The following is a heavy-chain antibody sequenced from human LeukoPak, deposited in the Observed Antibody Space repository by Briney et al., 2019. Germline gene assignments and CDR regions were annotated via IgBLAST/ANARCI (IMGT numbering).Heavy chain of an antibody. Sequence: GRSLRLSCAGSGFTFSSYGLHWVRQAPGKGLEWVAISSYDGRNEYYADSVKGRFTISRDNSKKALYLQMSSLRPEDTAVYYCAKDYADWSEGFYWGQGTLVTVSP. D-gene: IGHD4-17*01. CDR1: GFTFSSYG. CDR3: AKDYADWSEGFY. J-gene: IGHJ4*02. V-gene: IGHV3-30*18. CDR2: SSYDGRNE.